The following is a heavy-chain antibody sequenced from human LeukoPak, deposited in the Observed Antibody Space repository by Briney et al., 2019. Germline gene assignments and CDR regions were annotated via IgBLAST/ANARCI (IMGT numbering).Heavy chain of an antibody. CDR3: ARAYCTNGVCYKGMDV. CDR1: GFTFRSYT. D-gene: IGHD2-8*01. Sequence: GGSLRLSCAASGFTFRSYTMSWVRQAPGKGLEWVAVISYDGSNKYYADSVKGRFTISRDNSKNTLYLQMNSLRAEDTAVYYCARAYCTNGVCYKGMDVWGQGTTVTVSS. V-gene: IGHV3-30-3*01. CDR2: ISYDGSNK. J-gene: IGHJ6*02.